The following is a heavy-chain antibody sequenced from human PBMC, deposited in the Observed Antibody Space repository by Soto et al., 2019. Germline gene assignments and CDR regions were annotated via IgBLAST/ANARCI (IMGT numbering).Heavy chain of an antibody. Sequence: QVQLVQSGAEVKEPGASVKVSCKASGYTFQNYHMHWVRQAPGQGLEWMGIIHPSGDTKTYAQRFQGRLALTRDTFTSTSYMELSSLTSEDTAVYFCARDLWGSWTVYYWGQGTLFTVSS. V-gene: IGHV1-46*02. CDR3: ARDLWGSWTVYY. CDR2: IHPSGDTK. D-gene: IGHD3-16*01. CDR1: GYTFQNYH. J-gene: IGHJ4*02.